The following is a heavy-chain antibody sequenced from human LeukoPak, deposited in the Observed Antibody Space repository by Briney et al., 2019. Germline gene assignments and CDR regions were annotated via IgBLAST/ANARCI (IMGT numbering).Heavy chain of an antibody. J-gene: IGHJ6*03. V-gene: IGHV1-8*01. CDR1: GYTFSSYD. Sequence: ASVKVSCKASGYTFSSYDINWVRQATGQGLEWVGWMNPNSGNTGYTQKLQGRVTMTRNTSISTAYMELSSLRSEDTAVYYCARGEGSSSLMYHYFYYMDVWGKGTTVTVSS. CDR2: MNPNSGNT. CDR3: ARGEGSSSLMYHYFYYMDV. D-gene: IGHD6-6*01.